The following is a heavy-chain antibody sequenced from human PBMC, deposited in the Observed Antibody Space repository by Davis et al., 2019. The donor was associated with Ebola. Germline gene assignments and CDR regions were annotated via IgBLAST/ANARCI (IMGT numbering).Heavy chain of an antibody. CDR2: IIPILGIA. CDR1: GGTFSSYA. CDR3: ARAPGEWELLYFDY. V-gene: IGHV1-69*04. J-gene: IGHJ4*02. D-gene: IGHD1-26*01. Sequence: SVKVSCKASGGTFSSYAISWVRQAPGQGLEWMGRIIPILGIANYAQKFQGRVTITADKSTSTAYMELSSLRSEDTAVYYCARAPGEWELLYFDYWGQGTPGHRLL.